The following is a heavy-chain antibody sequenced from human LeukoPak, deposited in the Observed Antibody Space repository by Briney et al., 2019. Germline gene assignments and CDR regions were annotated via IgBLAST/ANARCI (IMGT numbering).Heavy chain of an antibody. CDR1: GGSISSGSYY. D-gene: IGHD5-18*01. CDR3: ARGYSYTNFDY. CDR2: IYTSGSF. Sequence: KASETLSLTCTVSGGSISSGSYYWGWIRQPAGKGLEWIGRIYTSGSFNYSPSLKSRVTISEDTSKNQFSLKLSSLTAADTAVYYCARGYSYTNFDYWGHGTLVTVSS. J-gene: IGHJ4*01. V-gene: IGHV4-61*02.